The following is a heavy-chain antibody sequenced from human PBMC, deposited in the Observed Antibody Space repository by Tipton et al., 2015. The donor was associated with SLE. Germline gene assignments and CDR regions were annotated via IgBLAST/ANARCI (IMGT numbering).Heavy chain of an antibody. Sequence: LRLSCTVSGGSISSGSYYWSWIRQPAGKGLEWIGRIYTSGGTNYNPSLKSRVTISVDTSKNQFSLKLSSVTAADTAVYYCARILGVVKSYYMDVWGKGTTVTVSS. CDR3: ARILGVVKSYYMDV. CDR2: IYTSGGT. CDR1: GGSISSGSYY. V-gene: IGHV4-61*02. J-gene: IGHJ6*03. D-gene: IGHD3-3*01.